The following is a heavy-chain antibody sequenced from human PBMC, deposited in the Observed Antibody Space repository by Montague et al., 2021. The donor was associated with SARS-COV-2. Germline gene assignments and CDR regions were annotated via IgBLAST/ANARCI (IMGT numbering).Heavy chain of an antibody. J-gene: IGHJ3*02. CDR3: ARHGYYETYDAFDI. Sequence: SETLSLTCSVSGGSISNSCYYWGRLRQPPGMGLEWIVSIYYTGTTYYNPSLKSRVTISVDTSKNQFSLKLSSVTAADTAVYYCARHGYYETYDAFDIWGQGTMVTVSS. CDR1: GGSISNSCYY. CDR2: IYYTGTT. D-gene: IGHD3-22*01. V-gene: IGHV4-39*01.